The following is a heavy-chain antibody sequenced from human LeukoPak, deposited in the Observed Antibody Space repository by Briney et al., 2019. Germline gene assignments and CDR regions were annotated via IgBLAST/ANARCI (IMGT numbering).Heavy chain of an antibody. V-gene: IGHV3-23*01. CDR2: ISGSGDST. CDR3: AKGGRYCVSTTCYCSH. Sequence: PGGSLRLSCAASGFIFSSYAMSWVRQAPGKGLEWVSVISGSGDSTDYADSVKGWFTISRDNSKNTLYVQINSLRAEDTAVYYCAKGGRYCVSTTCYCSHWGQGTLVTVSS. D-gene: IGHD2-2*01. J-gene: IGHJ4*02. CDR1: GFIFSSYA.